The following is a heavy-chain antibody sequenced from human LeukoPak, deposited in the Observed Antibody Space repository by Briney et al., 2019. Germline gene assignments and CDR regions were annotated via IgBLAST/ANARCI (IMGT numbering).Heavy chain of an antibody. CDR3: VSFYETN. CDR2: INSGGSWT. J-gene: IGHJ4*02. D-gene: IGHD2-2*01. CDR1: GNYW. Sequence: GGSLRLSCAASGNYWMHWVRQAPGKGLVWVSHINSGGSWTGYADSVEGRFTISKDNAKNTVYLQMNNLRAEDTAVYYCVSFYETNWGRGTLVTVSS. V-gene: IGHV3-74*01.